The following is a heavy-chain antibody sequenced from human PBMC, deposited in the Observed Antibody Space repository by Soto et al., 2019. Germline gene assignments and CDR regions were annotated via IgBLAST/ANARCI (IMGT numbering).Heavy chain of an antibody. CDR2: IYYSGST. CDR3: ARSVVPAAKYWFDP. CDR1: GGSISSGGYY. V-gene: IGHV4-31*03. Sequence: SETLSLTCTVSGGSISSGGYYWSWIRQHPGKGLEWIGYIYYSGSTYYNPSLKSRVTISVDTSKNQFSLKLSSVTAADTAVYYCARSVVPAAKYWFDPWGQGTLVTVSS. D-gene: IGHD2-2*01. J-gene: IGHJ5*02.